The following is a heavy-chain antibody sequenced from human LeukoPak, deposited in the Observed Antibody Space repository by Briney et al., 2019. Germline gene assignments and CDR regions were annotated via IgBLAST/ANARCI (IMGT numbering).Heavy chain of an antibody. Sequence: SETLSLTCTVSGGSVSSGGYYWNWIRQPPGKGLERLGYMYYDGTSNYNPSLKSRVTISIDSSKNQFSLRLSSVTAADTAVYYCARGRDNYGSGDSWGQGILVTVSS. J-gene: IGHJ4*02. CDR3: ARGRDNYGSGDS. D-gene: IGHD3-10*01. CDR1: GGSVSSGGYY. V-gene: IGHV4-61*08. CDR2: MYYDGTS.